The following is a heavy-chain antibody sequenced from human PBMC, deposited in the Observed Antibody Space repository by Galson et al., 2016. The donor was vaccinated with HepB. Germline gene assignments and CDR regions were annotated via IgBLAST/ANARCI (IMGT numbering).Heavy chain of an antibody. CDR1: GFTLTNYG. Sequence: SLRLSCAASGFTLTNYGMHWVRQAPGKGLEWVADIWSNGNNKYYADSVKGRFTFSRDDSKNTLYLQMNSLRAEDTAVYYCATDGPWGSASCHESHPCGLDVWGQGTTVTVSS. CDR3: ATDGPWGSASCHESHPCGLDV. V-gene: IGHV3-33*01. CDR2: IWSNGNNK. J-gene: IGHJ6*02. D-gene: IGHD2-2*01.